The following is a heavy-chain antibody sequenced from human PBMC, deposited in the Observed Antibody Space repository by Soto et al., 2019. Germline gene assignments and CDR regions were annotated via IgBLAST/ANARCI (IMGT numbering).Heavy chain of an antibody. CDR3: ARHGLVIRGAKMDV. Sequence: EVHLVQSGTEVKTPGESLNISCKASGYSFTGYWVAWVREVPGRGLEWMGIIYPSDSAFRYSPSFQGLVTFSVDKSINTAYLHWGSLKASDTAIYYWARHGLVIRGAKMDVWGQGTTVTV. CDR1: GYSFTGYW. J-gene: IGHJ6*02. CDR2: IYPSDSAF. V-gene: IGHV5-51*01. D-gene: IGHD3-10*01.